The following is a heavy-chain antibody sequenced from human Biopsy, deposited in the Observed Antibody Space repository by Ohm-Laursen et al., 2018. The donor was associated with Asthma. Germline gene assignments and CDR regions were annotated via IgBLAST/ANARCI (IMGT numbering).Heavy chain of an antibody. Sequence: SETLSLTCAVYGGSFSNYYWTWIRQPPGKGLEWIGQIYHLGNANYNPSLKSRVTMSVDKSKNQFSLKLTSVTAADTAVYFRARRWRSYDSSNYYLDQWGQGTLVTVSS. CDR1: GGSFSNYY. V-gene: IGHV4-34*01. J-gene: IGHJ4*02. CDR2: IYHLGNA. D-gene: IGHD3-22*01. CDR3: ARRWRSYDSSNYYLDQ.